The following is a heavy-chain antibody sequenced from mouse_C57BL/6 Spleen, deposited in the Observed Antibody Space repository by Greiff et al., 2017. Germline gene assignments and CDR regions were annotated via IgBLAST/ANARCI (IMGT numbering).Heavy chain of an antibody. CDR1: GYTFTSYW. J-gene: IGHJ2*01. Sequence: QVQLQQPGAELVKPGASVKLSCKASGYTFTSYWMQWVKQRPGQGLEWIGEIDPSDSYTNYNQKFKGKATLTVDTSSSTAYMQLSSLTSEDSAVYYCARGTGKAYFDYWGQGTTLTVSS. D-gene: IGHD4-1*01. CDR2: IDPSDSYT. V-gene: IGHV1-50*01. CDR3: ARGTGKAYFDY.